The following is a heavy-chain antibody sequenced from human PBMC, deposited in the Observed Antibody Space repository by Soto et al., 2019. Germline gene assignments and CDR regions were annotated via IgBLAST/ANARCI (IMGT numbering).Heavy chain of an antibody. CDR1: GFTFSSYG. J-gene: IGHJ4*02. CDR2: ISYDGSNK. D-gene: IGHD6-19*01. Sequence: QVQLVESGGGVVQPGRSLRLSCAASGFTFSSYGMHWVRQAPGKGLEWVAVISYDGSNKYYADSVKGRFTISRDNSKNTLYLQMNSLRAEDTAVYYCAKAKYSSGWQAPFDYWGQGTLVTVSS. V-gene: IGHV3-30*18. CDR3: AKAKYSSGWQAPFDY.